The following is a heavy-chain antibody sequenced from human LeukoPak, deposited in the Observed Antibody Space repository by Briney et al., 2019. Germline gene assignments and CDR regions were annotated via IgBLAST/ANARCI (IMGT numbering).Heavy chain of an antibody. D-gene: IGHD2-15*01. CDR3: ARHVRIYCSGGSCYRYYFDY. CDR2: INHSGST. V-gene: IGHV4-34*01. J-gene: IGHJ4*02. CDR1: GGSFSGYY. Sequence: SETLSLTCAVYGGSFSGYYWSWIRQPPGKGLEWIGEINHSGSTNYNPSLKSRVTISVDTSKNQFSLKLSSVTAADTAVYYCARHVRIYCSGGSCYRYYFDYWGQETLVTVSS.